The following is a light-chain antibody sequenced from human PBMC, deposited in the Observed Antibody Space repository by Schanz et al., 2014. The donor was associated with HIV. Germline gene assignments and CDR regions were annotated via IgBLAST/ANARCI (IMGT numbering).Light chain of an antibody. Sequence: QSVLTQPPSASGPPGQRVTISCSGSSSNIGNNYVSWYQQLPGTAPKLLIYDNNKRPSGIPDRFSGSKSGTSATLLITGLQTGDEADYYCGTWHNNLIGWLFGGGTKLTVL. V-gene: IGLV1-51*01. CDR2: DNN. J-gene: IGLJ3*02. CDR1: SSNIGNNY. CDR3: GTWHNNLIGWL.